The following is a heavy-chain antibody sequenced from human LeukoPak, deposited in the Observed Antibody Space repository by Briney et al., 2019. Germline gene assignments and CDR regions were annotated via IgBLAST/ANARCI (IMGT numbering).Heavy chain of an antibody. CDR1: GYSISSGYY. D-gene: IGHD7-27*01. CDR2: IYHSGST. J-gene: IGHJ3*02. V-gene: IGHV4-38-2*01. Sequence: SETLSLTCAVSGYSISSGYYWGWIRQPPGKGLEWIGSIYHSGSTYYNPSLKSRVTISVDTSKNQFSLKLSSVTAADTAVYYCARARNWGPAFDIWGQGTMVTVSS. CDR3: ARARNWGPAFDI.